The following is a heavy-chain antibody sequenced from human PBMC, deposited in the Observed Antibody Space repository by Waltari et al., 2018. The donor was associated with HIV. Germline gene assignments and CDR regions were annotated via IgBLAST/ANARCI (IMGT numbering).Heavy chain of an antibody. CDR2: INHSGST. V-gene: IGHV4-34*01. D-gene: IGHD3-22*01. CDR1: GGSFSGYY. Sequence: QVQLQQWGAGLLKPSETLSLTCAVYGGSFSGYYWSWIRQPPGKGREWIGEINHSGSTNYNPSLKSRVTISVDTSKNHFSLKLSSVTAADTAVYYCARAEFYYDSSGYDKGFDYWGQGTLVTVSS. J-gene: IGHJ4*02. CDR3: ARAEFYYDSSGYDKGFDY.